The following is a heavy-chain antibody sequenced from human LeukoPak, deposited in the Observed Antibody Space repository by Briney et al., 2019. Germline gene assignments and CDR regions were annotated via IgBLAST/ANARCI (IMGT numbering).Heavy chain of an antibody. CDR2: IYYSGSA. Sequence: SETLSLTCTVSGGSISGSSYYWGWIRQPPGKGLEWIGSIYYSGSAYYNPSLKSRVTISVDTSKNQFSLKLSSVTAADTAVYYCARLSIAAAGPDYWGQGTLVTVSS. V-gene: IGHV4-39*01. D-gene: IGHD6-13*01. CDR1: GGSISGSSYY. J-gene: IGHJ4*02. CDR3: ARLSIAAAGPDY.